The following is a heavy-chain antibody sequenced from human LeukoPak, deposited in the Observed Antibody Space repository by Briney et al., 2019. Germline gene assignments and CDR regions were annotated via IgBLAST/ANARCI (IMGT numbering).Heavy chain of an antibody. J-gene: IGHJ6*02. CDR2: ISSSSSYI. D-gene: IGHD3-16*01. V-gene: IGHV3-21*01. CDR1: GFTFSSYS. Sequence: GGSLRLSCAASGFTFSSYSMNWVRQAPGKGLEWVSSISSSSSYIYYADSVKGRFTISRDNAKNSLYLQMNSLRAEDTAVYYCARDRLVVSFAPNGTDVWGQGTTVTVSS. CDR3: ARDRLVVSFAPNGTDV.